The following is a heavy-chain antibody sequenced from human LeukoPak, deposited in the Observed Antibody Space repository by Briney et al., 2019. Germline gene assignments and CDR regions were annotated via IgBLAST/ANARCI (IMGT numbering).Heavy chain of an antibody. CDR2: INTNTGNP. CDR1: GYTFTSYA. D-gene: IGHD3-9*01. CDR3: ARDYDILTGYYTNYYYYGMDV. J-gene: IGHJ6*02. V-gene: IGHV7-4-1*01. Sequence: ASVNVSCTASGYTFTSYAMNWVRQAPGQGLEWMGWINTNTGNPTYAQGFTGRFVFSLDTSVSTAYLQICSLKAEDTAVYYCARDYDILTGYYTNYYYYGMDVWGQGTTVTVSS.